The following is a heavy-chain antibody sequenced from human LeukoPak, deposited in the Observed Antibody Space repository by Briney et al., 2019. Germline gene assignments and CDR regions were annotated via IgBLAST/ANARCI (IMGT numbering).Heavy chain of an antibody. CDR2: IYYSGAT. V-gene: IGHV4-59*01. CDR1: GGSISTYY. Sequence: KPSETLSLTCTVSGGSISTYYWNWIRQPPGKGLEWIGYIYYSGATNYNPSLKSRVTISVDTSKNQFSLKLSSVTAADTAVYYCARGSSSWYPPGYWGQGTLVTVSS. CDR3: ARGSSSWYPPGY. D-gene: IGHD6-13*01. J-gene: IGHJ4*02.